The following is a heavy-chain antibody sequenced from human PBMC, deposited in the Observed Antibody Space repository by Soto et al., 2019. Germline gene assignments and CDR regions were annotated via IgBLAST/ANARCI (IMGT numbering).Heavy chain of an antibody. D-gene: IGHD1-26*01. CDR2: INGRSNYK. V-gene: IGHV3-21*01. CDR3: VREDGLVGYNSAFEY. J-gene: IGHJ4*02. Sequence: GGSLRLSCATSVFSFSTYNMNWVRQSPGKGLEWVSSINGRSNYKYYTDSVKGRFAISRDNPKNSLYLQMDSLRVEDTAVYYCVREDGLVGYNSAFEYWGQGTLVSVSS. CDR1: VFSFSTYN.